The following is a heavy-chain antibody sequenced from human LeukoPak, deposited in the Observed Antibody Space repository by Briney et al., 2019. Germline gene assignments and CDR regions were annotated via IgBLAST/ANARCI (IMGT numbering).Heavy chain of an antibody. CDR3: TRHISGSSY. Sequence: GGSLRLSCAASGFTFSGSAMHWVRQASGKGLEWVGRIRSKANSYATAYAASVKGRFTISRDDSKNTAYLQMSSLKTEDTAVYYCTRHISGSSYWGQGTLVTVSS. D-gene: IGHD3-10*01. J-gene: IGHJ4*02. V-gene: IGHV3-73*01. CDR2: IRSKANSYAT. CDR1: GFTFSGSA.